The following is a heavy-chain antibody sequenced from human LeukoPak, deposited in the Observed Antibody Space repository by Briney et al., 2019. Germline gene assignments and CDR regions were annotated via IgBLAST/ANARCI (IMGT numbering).Heavy chain of an antibody. J-gene: IGHJ4*02. D-gene: IGHD4-4*01. Sequence: TGGSLRLSCAASGFTFGSYDMHWVRQATGKGLEWVSAIGTAGDTYYPGSVKGRFTISRENAKNSLYLQMNSLRAGDTAVYYCARLYSNYVGGTYYFDYWGQGTLVTVSS. CDR3: ARLYSNYVGGTYYFDY. CDR2: IGTAGDT. V-gene: IGHV3-13*01. CDR1: GFTFGSYD.